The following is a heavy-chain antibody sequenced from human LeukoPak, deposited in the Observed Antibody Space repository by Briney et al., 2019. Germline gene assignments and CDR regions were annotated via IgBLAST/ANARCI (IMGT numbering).Heavy chain of an antibody. CDR3: AYYCGGTICYKKNYMAV. CDR2: INPNTGGT. J-gene: IGHJ6*03. Sequence: GASVKVSCKASGGTFSSYYMHWVRQAPGQGLEWLGWINPNTGGTLSAQNFQGRVTLTWDTSISTAYMELSRLRSDDTAVYYCAYYCGGTICYKKNYMAVWGKGTTVTVSS. CDR1: GGTFSSYY. D-gene: IGHD2-2*02. V-gene: IGHV1-2*02.